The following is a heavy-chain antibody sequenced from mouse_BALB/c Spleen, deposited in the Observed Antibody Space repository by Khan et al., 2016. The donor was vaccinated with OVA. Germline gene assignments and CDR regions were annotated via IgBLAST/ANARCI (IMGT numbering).Heavy chain of an antibody. CDR3: VRGYYGDPFAY. CDR1: GFIFSDYY. J-gene: IGHJ3*01. D-gene: IGHD2-13*01. V-gene: IGHV5-4*02. CDR2: ISDVGNYT. Sequence: EVELVESGGGLVKPGGSLKLSCAASGFIFSDYYMYWVRQTPEKRLEWVATISDVGNYTYYTDSVKGRFTISRDDARNNLYLQMSSLTSEDTAIYYCVRGYYGDPFAYWGQGTLVTVSA.